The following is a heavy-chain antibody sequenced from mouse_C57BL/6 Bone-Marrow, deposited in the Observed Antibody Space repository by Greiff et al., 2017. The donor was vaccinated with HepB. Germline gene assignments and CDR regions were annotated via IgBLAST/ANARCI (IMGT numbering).Heavy chain of an antibody. CDR3: ARPLLGTTEYFDV. V-gene: IGHV5-9*01. Sequence: EVQLVESGGGLVKPGGSLKLSCAASGFTFSSYTMSWVRQTPEKRLEWVATISGGGGNTYYPDSVKGRFTISRDNAKNTLYLQMSSLRSEDTALYYCARPLLGTTEYFDVWGTGTTVTVSS. CDR1: GFTFSSYT. J-gene: IGHJ1*03. D-gene: IGHD1-1*01. CDR2: ISGGGGNT.